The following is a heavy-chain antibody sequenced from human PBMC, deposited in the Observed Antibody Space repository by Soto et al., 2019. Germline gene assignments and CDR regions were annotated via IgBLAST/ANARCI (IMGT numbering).Heavy chain of an antibody. V-gene: IGHV3-23*01. Sequence: GGSLRLSCAASGFTFTSFAMSWVRQAPGKGLEWVSSVSGGSAYTYYADSVKGRFIISRDNSKNTLYLQMNSLRADDTAVYYCAKREGHSSGRDYYYYGMDVWGQGTTVTVSS. CDR3: AKREGHSSGRDYYYYGMDV. CDR2: VSGGSAYT. D-gene: IGHD6-25*01. CDR1: GFTFTSFA. J-gene: IGHJ6*02.